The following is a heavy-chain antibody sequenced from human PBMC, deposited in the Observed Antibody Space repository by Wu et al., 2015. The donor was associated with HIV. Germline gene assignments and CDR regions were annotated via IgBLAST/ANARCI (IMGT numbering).Heavy chain of an antibody. CDR3: ATWKVVSDSLRLDY. J-gene: IGHJ4*02. CDR1: GYTFINYA. D-gene: IGHD2-15*01. Sequence: QLIQSGAEVRESGASVKVSCKTSGYTFINYAITWVRQAPGQGLDWMGWVSTFDGNTNYAQKFQGRVTMTTDTSTNTVYMELRSLRSDDTAVYYCATWKVVSDSLRLDYWGQGTLVTVSS. V-gene: IGHV1-18*01. CDR2: VSTFDGNT.